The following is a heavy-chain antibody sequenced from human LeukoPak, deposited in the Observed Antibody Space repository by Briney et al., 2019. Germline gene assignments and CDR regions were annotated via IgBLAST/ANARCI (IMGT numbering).Heavy chain of an antibody. J-gene: IGHJ4*02. V-gene: IGHV3-20*04. D-gene: IGHD3-22*01. CDR1: GFTFDDSV. CDR2: INWNGGST. CDR3: ARRGYYYDSSGYYLGGFDY. Sequence: PGGSLRLSCAASGFTFDDSVMSWVRQAPGKGLEWVSGINWNGGSTGYADSVKGRFTISRDNAKNSLYLQMNSLRAEDTAVYYCARRGYYYDSSGYYLGGFDYWGQGTLVTVSS.